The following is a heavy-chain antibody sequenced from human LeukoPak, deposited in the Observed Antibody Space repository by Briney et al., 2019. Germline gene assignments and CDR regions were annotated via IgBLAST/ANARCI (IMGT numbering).Heavy chain of an antibody. J-gene: IGHJ3*02. CDR2: IYPGDSDT. D-gene: IGHD2-8*01. CDR1: GYRFTSYW. Sequence: GASLQISFKGSGYRFTSYWIGWVRQMPGKGLEWMGIIYPGDSDTRYSPSFQSQVTISADKSISTAYLQWSSLKASDTAMYYCARRERVSVAFDIWGQGTMVTVSS. CDR3: ARRERVSVAFDI. V-gene: IGHV5-51*01.